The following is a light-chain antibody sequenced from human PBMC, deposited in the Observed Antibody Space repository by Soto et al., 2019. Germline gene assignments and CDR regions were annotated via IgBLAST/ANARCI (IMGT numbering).Light chain of an antibody. CDR2: AAS. CDR1: QGISNF. Sequence: IQLSQSASAVSASVGDRVTITCRASQGISNFLAWYQQKPGKAPKLLIYAASTLQSGVPSRFSGSGSGTEFTLTISSLRPDDFATYYCQQYNSYSRTFGQGTKVDIK. J-gene: IGKJ1*01. CDR3: QQYNSYSRT. V-gene: IGKV1-9*01.